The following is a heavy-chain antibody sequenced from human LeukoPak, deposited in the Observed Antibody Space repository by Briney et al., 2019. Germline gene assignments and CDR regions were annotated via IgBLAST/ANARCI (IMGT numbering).Heavy chain of an antibody. D-gene: IGHD3-10*01. CDR1: GFTFSSYS. Sequence: GGSLRLSCAASGFTFSSYSMNWVRQAPGKGLEWVSYISSSSSAIYYADSVKGRFTISRDNAKNSLYLQMNSLRAEDTAVYYCARDPDVYGSGSYPFDYWGQGTLVTVSS. J-gene: IGHJ4*02. V-gene: IGHV3-48*04. CDR2: ISSSSSAI. CDR3: ARDPDVYGSGSYPFDY.